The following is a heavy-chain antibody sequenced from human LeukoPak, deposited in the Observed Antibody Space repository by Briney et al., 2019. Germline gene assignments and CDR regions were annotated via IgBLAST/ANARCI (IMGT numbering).Heavy chain of an antibody. CDR1: GFTFSSYG. CDR2: ISYDGSNK. V-gene: IGHV3-30*18. CDR3: AKDQGSYCGGDCLPIFDY. J-gene: IGHJ4*02. Sequence: GGSLRLSCAASGFTFSSYGMHWVRQAPGKGLEWVAVISYDGSNKYYADSVKGRFTISRDNSKNTLYLQMNSLRAEDTAVYYCAKDQGSYCGGDCLPIFDYWGQGTLVTVSS. D-gene: IGHD2-21*02.